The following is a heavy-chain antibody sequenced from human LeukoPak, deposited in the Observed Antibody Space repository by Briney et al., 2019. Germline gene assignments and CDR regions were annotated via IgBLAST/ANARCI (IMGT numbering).Heavy chain of an antibody. J-gene: IGHJ6*02. V-gene: IGHV1-69*04. CDR2: IIPILGIA. Sequence: ASVKVSCKASGGTFSSYAISWVRQAPGQGLEWMGRIIPILGIANYAQKFQGRVTITADKSTSTAYMELSSLRSEDTAVYYCAKGPRGRYCSGGSCLYYYGMDVWGQGTTVTVSS. CDR3: AKGPRGRYCSGGSCLYYYGMDV. CDR1: GGTFSSYA. D-gene: IGHD2-15*01.